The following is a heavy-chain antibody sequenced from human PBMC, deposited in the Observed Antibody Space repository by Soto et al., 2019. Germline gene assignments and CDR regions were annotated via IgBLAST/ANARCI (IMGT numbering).Heavy chain of an antibody. D-gene: IGHD5-18*01. J-gene: IGHJ4*01. CDR1: GFTFSDYY. CDR3: ARGAVEDTAMALYYFDY. V-gene: IGHV3-11*06. CDR2: ISSSSSYT. Sequence: QVQLVEPGGGLVKPGGSLRLSCAASGFTFSDYYMSWIRQAPGKGLEWVSYISSSSSYTNYADSVKGRFTISRDNAKNSLYLQMNSLRAEDTAVYYCARGAVEDTAMALYYFDYWGHGTLVTVSS.